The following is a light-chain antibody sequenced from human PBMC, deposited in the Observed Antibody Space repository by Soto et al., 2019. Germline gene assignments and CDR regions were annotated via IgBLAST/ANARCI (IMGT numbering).Light chain of an antibody. CDR3: QVWASGSDHPV. J-gene: IGLJ2*01. CDR1: NLGGKS. Sequence: SYELTQPPSVSVAPGQTARITCGGTNLGGKSVHWYLQRPGQAPVQVVYDDTDRPSGIPERFSGSNSGNTATLTISRVEAGDEADFYCQVWASGSDHPVFGGGTKVTVL. CDR2: DDT. V-gene: IGLV3-21*02.